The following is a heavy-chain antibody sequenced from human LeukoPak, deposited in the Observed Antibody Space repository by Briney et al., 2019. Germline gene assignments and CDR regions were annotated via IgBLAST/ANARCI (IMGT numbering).Heavy chain of an antibody. CDR3: ARDLPQLRYFDWFVNSFYMDV. V-gene: IGHV1-18*01. CDR1: GYTFTSYG. D-gene: IGHD3-9*01. Sequence: GASVKVSCKASGYTFTSYGISWVRQAPGQGLEWMGWISAYNGNTNYAQKLQGRVTMTTDTSTSTAYMELRSLRSDDTAVYYCARDLPQLRYFDWFVNSFYMDVWGKGTTVT. J-gene: IGHJ6*03. CDR2: ISAYNGNT.